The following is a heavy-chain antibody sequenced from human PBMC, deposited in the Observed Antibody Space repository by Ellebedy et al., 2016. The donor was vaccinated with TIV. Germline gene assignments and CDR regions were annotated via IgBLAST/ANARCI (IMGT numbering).Heavy chain of an antibody. Sequence: AASVKVSCKASGYTFTSYYMHWVRQAPGQGLEWMGIINPSGGSTTYAQKLQGRVTMTRDTSTGTVYMELSSLRSEDTAVYYCARARSSGWLHTPDYWGQGTLVTVSS. V-gene: IGHV1-46*04. CDR3: ARARSSGWLHTPDY. D-gene: IGHD6-19*01. J-gene: IGHJ4*02. CDR2: INPSGGST. CDR1: GYTFTSYY.